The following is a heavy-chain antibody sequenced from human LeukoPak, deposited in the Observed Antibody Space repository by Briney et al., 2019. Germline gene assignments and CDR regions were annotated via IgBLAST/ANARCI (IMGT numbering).Heavy chain of an antibody. Sequence: SETLSLTCTVSGGSISSYYWSWIRQPPGKGLGWIGYIYYSGSTNYNPSLKSRVTISVDTSKNQFSLKLSSVTAADTAVYYCARIGGSSGAFDIWGQGTMVTVSS. CDR2: IYYSGST. J-gene: IGHJ3*02. CDR3: ARIGGSSGAFDI. CDR1: GGSISSYY. V-gene: IGHV4-59*01. D-gene: IGHD6-13*01.